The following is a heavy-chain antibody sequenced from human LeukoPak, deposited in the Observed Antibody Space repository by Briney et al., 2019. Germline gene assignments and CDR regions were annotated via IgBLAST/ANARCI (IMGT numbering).Heavy chain of an antibody. V-gene: IGHV1-18*01. CDR1: GYTFTSYG. Sequence: ASVKVSCKASGYTFTSYGISWVRQAPGQGLEWMGWISAYNGNTNYAQKLQGRVTMATDTSTSTAYMELRSLTSDDTAVYYCAGGHYYDSSGYYNFDYWGQGTLVTVSS. D-gene: IGHD3-22*01. CDR2: ISAYNGNT. CDR3: AGGHYYDSSGYYNFDY. J-gene: IGHJ4*02.